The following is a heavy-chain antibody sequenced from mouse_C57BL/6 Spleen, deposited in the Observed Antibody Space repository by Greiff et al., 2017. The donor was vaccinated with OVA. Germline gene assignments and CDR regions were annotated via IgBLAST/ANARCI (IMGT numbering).Heavy chain of an antibody. Sequence: DVKLVESEGGLVQPGSSMKLSCTASGFTFSDYYMAWVRQVPEKGLEWVANINYDGSSTYYLDSLKSRFIISRDNAKNILYLQMSSLKSEDTATYYCAREETGTWYFDVWGTGTTVNVSS. J-gene: IGHJ1*03. D-gene: IGHD4-1*01. CDR3: AREETGTWYFDV. V-gene: IGHV5-16*01. CDR2: INYDGSST. CDR1: GFTFSDYY.